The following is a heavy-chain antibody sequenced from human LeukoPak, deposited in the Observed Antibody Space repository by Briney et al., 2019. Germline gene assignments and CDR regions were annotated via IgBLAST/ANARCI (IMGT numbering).Heavy chain of an antibody. CDR2: ISSSSSYI. CDR1: GFTFSSYN. CDR3: ARDGRDQWELLDY. V-gene: IGHV3-21*01. Sequence: NPGGSLRLSCAASGFTFSSYNMNWVRQAPGKGLEWVSSISSSSSYIYYADSVKGRFTISRDNAKNSLYLQMNSLRAEDTAVYYCARDGRDQWELLDYWGQGTLVTVSS. J-gene: IGHJ4*02. D-gene: IGHD1-26*01.